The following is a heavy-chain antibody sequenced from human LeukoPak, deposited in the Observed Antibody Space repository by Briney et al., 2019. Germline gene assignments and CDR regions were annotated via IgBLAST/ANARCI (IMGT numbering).Heavy chain of an antibody. J-gene: IGHJ2*01. V-gene: IGHV3-23*01. CDR1: GFTFSSYA. CDR2: IAGSGRYT. Sequence: GGSLRLSCAASGFTFSSYAMSWVRQAPGKGLEWVSSIAGSGRYTYYADSVKGRFTISRDNSKKKLYLEMKSLRAEDTAVYYCARNPYDSSGYKAPYWHFDLWTRGPLVTVYS. D-gene: IGHD3-22*01. CDR3: ARNPYDSSGYKAPYWHFDL.